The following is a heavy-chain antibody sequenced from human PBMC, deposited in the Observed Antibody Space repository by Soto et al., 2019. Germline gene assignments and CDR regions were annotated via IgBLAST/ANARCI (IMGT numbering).Heavy chain of an antibody. CDR1: SGSISSDY. V-gene: IGHV4-59*01. CDR3: ARNSGWYTHDS. D-gene: IGHD6-19*01. Sequence: QVQLQESGPGLVKPSETLSLTCTVSSGSISSDYWTWIRQPPGKGLEWIGYVSSSGTNYNSSLKSRVTISLDTSKNQVSRKLSSVTAADTAVYYCARNSGWYTHDSWGQGTLVTVSS. CDR2: VSSSGT. J-gene: IGHJ4*02.